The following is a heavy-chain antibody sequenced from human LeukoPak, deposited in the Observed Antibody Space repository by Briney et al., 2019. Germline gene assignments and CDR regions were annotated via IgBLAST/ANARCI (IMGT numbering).Heavy chain of an antibody. CDR2: IIPVVGKP. V-gene: IGHV1-69*05. CDR1: GGTLSSYV. Sequence: SSVKVSCKTSGGTLSSYVINWVRQAPGQGLEWMGGIIPVVGKPTYAQKFQGRVTITTDESTSTAYMELSRLRSEDTAVYYCARVTGPNSYYYYYMDVWGKGTTVTASS. CDR3: ARVTGPNSYYYYYMDV. D-gene: IGHD7-27*01. J-gene: IGHJ6*03.